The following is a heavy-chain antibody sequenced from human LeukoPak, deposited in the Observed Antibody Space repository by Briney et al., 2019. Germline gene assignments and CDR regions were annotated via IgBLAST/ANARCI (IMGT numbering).Heavy chain of an antibody. CDR3: ARTDGDYFDY. J-gene: IGHJ4*02. V-gene: IGHV4-59*01. D-gene: IGHD4-17*01. CDR1: SGSISSYY. CDR2: IYYSGST. Sequence: SETLSLTCTGSSGSISSYYWSWIRQPPGKGLEWIGYIYYSGSTNYNPSLKSRVTISVDTSKNQFSLKLSSVTAADTAVYYCARTDGDYFDYWGQGTLVTVSS.